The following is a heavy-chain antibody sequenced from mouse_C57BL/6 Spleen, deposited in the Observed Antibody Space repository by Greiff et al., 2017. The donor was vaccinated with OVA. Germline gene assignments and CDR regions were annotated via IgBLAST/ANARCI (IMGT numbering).Heavy chain of an antibody. J-gene: IGHJ1*03. D-gene: IGHD2-13*01. CDR1: GYTFTSYG. CDR2: IYIGNGYT. Sequence: EVKVEESGAELVRPGSSVKMSCKTSGYTFTSYGINWVKQRPGQGLEWIGYIYIGNGYTEYNEKFKGKATLTSDTSSSTAYMQLSSLTSEDSAIYFCARGKGDRGYFDVWGTGTTVTVSS. V-gene: IGHV1-58*01. CDR3: ARGKGDRGYFDV.